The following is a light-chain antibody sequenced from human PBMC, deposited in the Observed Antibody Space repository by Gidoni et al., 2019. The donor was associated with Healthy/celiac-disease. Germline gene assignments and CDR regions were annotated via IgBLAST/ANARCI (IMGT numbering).Light chain of an antibody. J-gene: IGLJ1*01. V-gene: IGLV2-14*03. Sequence: QSALTQPASVSGSPGHSITISCTGTSSDVGGYNYVSWYQQHPGKAPKLMIYDVSNRPSGVSNRFSGSKSGNTASLTISGLQAEDEADYYCSSYTSSSTPYVFGTGTKVTVL. CDR3: SSYTSSSTPYV. CDR2: DVS. CDR1: SSDVGGYNY.